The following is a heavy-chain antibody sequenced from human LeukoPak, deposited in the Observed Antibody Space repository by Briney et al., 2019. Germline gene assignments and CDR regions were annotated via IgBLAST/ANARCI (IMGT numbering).Heavy chain of an antibody. CDR3: ARDLRYSGYDYDY. V-gene: IGHV4-38-2*02. CDR2: IFYSGST. J-gene: IGHJ4*02. Sequence: SETLSLTCTVSGYSISSGYYWGWIRQPPGKGLEWIGNIFYSGSTYYSPSLKSRVTISVDTSKNQFSLKLSSVTAADTAVYYCARDLRYSGYDYDYWGQGTLVTVSS. CDR1: GYSISSGYY. D-gene: IGHD5-12*01.